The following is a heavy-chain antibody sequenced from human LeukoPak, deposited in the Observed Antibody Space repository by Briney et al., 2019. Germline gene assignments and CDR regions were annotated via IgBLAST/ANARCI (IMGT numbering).Heavy chain of an antibody. CDR3: ARDRGTMVVAMDY. CDR2: ISSSSSYI. V-gene: IGHV3-21*01. J-gene: IGHJ4*02. D-gene: IGHD4/OR15-4a*01. CDR1: GFTFSSYS. Sequence: GGSLRLSCAASGFTFSSYSMNWVRQAPGKGLEWVSSISSSSSYIYYADSVKSRFTISRDNAKNSLYLQMNSLRAEDTAVYYCARDRGTMVVAMDYWGQGTLVTVSS.